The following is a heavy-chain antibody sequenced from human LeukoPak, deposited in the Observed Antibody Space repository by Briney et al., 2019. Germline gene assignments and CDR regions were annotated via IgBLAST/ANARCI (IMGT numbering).Heavy chain of an antibody. V-gene: IGHV3-48*01. D-gene: IGHD5-24*01. Sequence: GGSLRLSCAASGFTFNTYTMNWVRQAPGKGLEWVSYISGSSGIIDYADSVRGRFTISRDNAKNSLYLQMNSLRAEDTAVYYCAKDRDGYNPDYWGQGTLVTVSS. CDR3: AKDRDGYNPDY. CDR2: ISGSSGII. J-gene: IGHJ4*02. CDR1: GFTFNTYT.